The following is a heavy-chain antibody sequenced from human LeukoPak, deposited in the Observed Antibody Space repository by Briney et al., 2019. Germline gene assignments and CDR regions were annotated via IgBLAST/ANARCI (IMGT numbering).Heavy chain of an antibody. CDR1: GYTFTSYG. D-gene: IGHD3-16*01. J-gene: IGHJ4*02. CDR2: ISAYNGNT. Sequence: ASVKVSCKASGYTFTSYGISWVRQAPGQGLEWMGWISAYNGNTDYAQSLQGRVTMTIDTSTSTVYMELRSLRSDDTTVYYCARDVGRSYDLDYWGQGTLVTVSS. CDR3: ARDVGRSYDLDY. V-gene: IGHV1-18*01.